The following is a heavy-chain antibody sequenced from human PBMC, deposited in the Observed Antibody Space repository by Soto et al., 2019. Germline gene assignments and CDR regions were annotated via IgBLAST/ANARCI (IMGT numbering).Heavy chain of an antibody. CDR3: ARSPRSSPYFDY. V-gene: IGHV5-51*01. D-gene: IGHD6-13*01. Sequence: PGESLKISCPCSGYTFSNFWIAWVRQLPGKGLEYMGIIYPGDSETRYSPSFHGKVTISADRSIGTAYLQWSSLEASDSAFYFCARSPRSSPYFDYWGQGALVTVSS. CDR1: GYTFSNFW. J-gene: IGHJ4*02. CDR2: IYPGDSET.